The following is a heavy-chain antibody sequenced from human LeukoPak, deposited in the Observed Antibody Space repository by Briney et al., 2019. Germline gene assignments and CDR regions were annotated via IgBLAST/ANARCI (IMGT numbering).Heavy chain of an antibody. J-gene: IGHJ3*01. D-gene: IGHD3-22*01. CDR1: GFSVSGSY. CDR3: ARDVRYFDGSGYPHDAFDV. CDR2: IYTGGGT. Sequence: PGGSLRLSCAASGFSVSGSYMTWVRQTPGKGLEWLPVIYTGGGTDYADSVKGRFTISRDDSRNALYLEMNSLRVDDTAVYYCARDVRYFDGSGYPHDAFDVWGQGTMVTVSS. V-gene: IGHV3-53*01.